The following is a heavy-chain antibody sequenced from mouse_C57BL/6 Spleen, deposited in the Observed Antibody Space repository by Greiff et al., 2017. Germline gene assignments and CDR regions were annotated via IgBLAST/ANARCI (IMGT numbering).Heavy chain of an antibody. D-gene: IGHD2-5*01. J-gene: IGHJ3*01. Sequence: QVQLKQSGPELVKPGASVKMSCKASGYAFSSSWMNWVKQRPGKGLEWIGRIYPGDGDTNYNGKFKGKATLTADKSSSTAYMQLSSLTSEDSAFYFCALYSNGAWFAYWGQGTLVTVSA. CDR2: IYPGDGDT. CDR3: ALYSNGAWFAY. V-gene: IGHV1-82*01. CDR1: GYAFSSSW.